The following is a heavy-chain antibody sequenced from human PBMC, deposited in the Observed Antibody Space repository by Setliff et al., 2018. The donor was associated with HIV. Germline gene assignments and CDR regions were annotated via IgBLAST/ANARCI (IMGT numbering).Heavy chain of an antibody. J-gene: IGHJ6*02. CDR3: ARAKIGPYGDSTYYYGLDV. CDR2: ISFSGNTI. CDR1: GFTFSSYS. V-gene: IGHV3-48*04. D-gene: IGHD4-17*01. Sequence: GGSLRLSCAASGFTFSSYSMNWVRQAPGKGLEWVAYISFSGNTIYYTDSVKGRFTISRDNTRNSLYLQMNSLRADDAAVYYCARAKIGPYGDSTYYYGLDVWGQGTTVTVSS.